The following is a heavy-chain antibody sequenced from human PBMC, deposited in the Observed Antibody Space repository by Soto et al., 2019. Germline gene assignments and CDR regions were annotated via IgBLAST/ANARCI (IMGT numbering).Heavy chain of an antibody. CDR2: FSYTGDT. CDR1: GGSVSSASSH. J-gene: IGHJ6*02. D-gene: IGHD2-2*01. CDR3: ARRQYQLPTFFYYYGLDV. V-gene: IGHV4-39*01. Sequence: SETLSLTCTVSGGSVSSASSHWVWIRQSPGKVLEWIGTFSYTGDTFSNPSLKSRVSISVDTSENQFSLKLSSATAADTATYFCARRQYQLPTFFYYYGLDVWGPGTTVTVSS.